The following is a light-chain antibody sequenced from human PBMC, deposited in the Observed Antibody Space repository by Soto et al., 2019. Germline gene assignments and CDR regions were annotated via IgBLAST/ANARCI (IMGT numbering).Light chain of an antibody. Sequence: IVMTQSPDSLAVSLGERATINCRSSQSVLSSSNNKNYLAWFQQKPGQPPKLLVSWASTRESGVPHRSSGPVSGPDFTLPICSPQAEDVAVYYCQQYYGRPLPFGQGTTVEIK. J-gene: IGKJ1*01. CDR1: QSVLSSSNNKNY. V-gene: IGKV4-1*01. CDR3: QQYYGRPLP. CDR2: WAS.